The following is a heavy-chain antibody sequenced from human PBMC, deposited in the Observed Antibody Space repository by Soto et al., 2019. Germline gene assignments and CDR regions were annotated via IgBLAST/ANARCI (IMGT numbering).Heavy chain of an antibody. Sequence: QVQLQESGPGLVKPSETLSLTCSVSGGSISDYQWNWIRQPQGKGLEWIGYIYYSGRTNYNPSLKIRVNVSLNTSTNQFPARRSSVTAADTAVYYCAMIRGFGKISAYLAYWGQGTRVTVSS. CDR3: AMIRGFGKISAYLAY. D-gene: IGHD3-16*02. J-gene: IGHJ4*02. CDR2: IYYSGRT. V-gene: IGHV4-59*01. CDR1: GGSISDYQ.